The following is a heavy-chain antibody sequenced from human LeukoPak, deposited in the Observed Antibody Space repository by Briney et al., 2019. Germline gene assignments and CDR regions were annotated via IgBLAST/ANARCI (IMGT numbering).Heavy chain of an antibody. CDR1: GFTFSNAW. CDR2: ITSSSNYI. CDR3: VKDNPLDY. J-gene: IGHJ4*02. D-gene: IGHD1-14*01. Sequence: PGGSLRLSCAASGFTFSNAWMSWVRQAPGKGLEWVSSITSSSNYIYYADSVKGRFTISRDNSKNTLFLQMNSLRPEDTAVYYCVKDNPLDYWGQGTLVIVSS. V-gene: IGHV3-21*06.